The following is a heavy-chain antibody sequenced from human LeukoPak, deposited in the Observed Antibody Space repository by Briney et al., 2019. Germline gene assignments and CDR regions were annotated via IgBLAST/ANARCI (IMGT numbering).Heavy chain of an antibody. CDR3: ARAMKRGYSYGRIWFDP. V-gene: IGHV4-34*01. CDR1: GGSFSGYY. D-gene: IGHD5-18*01. J-gene: IGHJ5*02. Sequence: SETLSLTCAVYGGSFSGYYWSWIRQPPGKGLEWVGEINHSGSNNYNPSLKSRVTISVDTSKNQFSLKLSSVTAADTAVYYCARAMKRGYSYGRIWFDPWGQGTLVTVSS. CDR2: INHSGSN.